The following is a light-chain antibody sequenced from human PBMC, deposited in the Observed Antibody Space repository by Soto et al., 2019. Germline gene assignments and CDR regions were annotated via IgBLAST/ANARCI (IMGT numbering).Light chain of an antibody. Sequence: EVVLTQSPVTLSLSPGERATLSCRASQSFRGLLAWYQQKPGQAPRLLIYDAYNRATGIPPRFSGSGSGTDFTLTIISLEHEDSAVYYCQQRHMWPITFGKGTRLEIK. CDR2: DAY. V-gene: IGKV3-11*01. J-gene: IGKJ5*01. CDR1: QSFRGL. CDR3: QQRHMWPIT.